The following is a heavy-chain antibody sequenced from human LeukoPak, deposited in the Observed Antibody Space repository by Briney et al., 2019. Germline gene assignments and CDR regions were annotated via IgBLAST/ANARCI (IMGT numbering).Heavy chain of an antibody. CDR3: AREPGYCSGGSCYGGWFDP. J-gene: IGHJ5*02. V-gene: IGHV4-34*01. CDR1: GFTFSNAW. D-gene: IGHD2-15*01. Sequence: GSLRLSCAASGFTFSNAWMNWVRQAPGKGLEWIGEITPSGGTNYNPSLKSRVAMSLDTSKKQFSLKLSSVTAADTAVYYCAREPGYCSGGSCYGGWFDPWGQGTLVTVSS. CDR2: ITPSGGT.